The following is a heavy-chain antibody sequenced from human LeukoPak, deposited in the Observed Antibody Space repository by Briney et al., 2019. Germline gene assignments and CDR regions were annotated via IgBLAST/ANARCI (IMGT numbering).Heavy chain of an antibody. J-gene: IGHJ5*02. CDR2: IYPGDSDT. V-gene: IGHV5-51*01. Sequence: GESLKISCKGSGYSFTTYHIAWVRQMPGKGLEWMGMIYPGDSDTRYSPSFQGQVTISADKSISTAYLQWSSLKASDTAVYYCARHEGYNWFDPWGQGTLVTVSS. CDR1: GYSFTTYH. CDR3: ARHEGYNWFDP.